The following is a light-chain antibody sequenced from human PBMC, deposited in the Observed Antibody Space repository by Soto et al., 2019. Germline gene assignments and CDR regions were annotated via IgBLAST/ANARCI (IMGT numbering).Light chain of an antibody. CDR3: QQSYSTPVT. CDR1: PSISSS. CDR2: AAS. J-gene: IGKJ1*01. V-gene: IGKV1-39*01. Sequence: DIQMTQSPSSLSASVGDSVTITCRASPSISSSLNWYQQKPGKAPKLLIYAASSLQSGVPARFSGSGSGTDFTLTISSRQPEDFATYYCQQSYSTPVTFGQGTKV.